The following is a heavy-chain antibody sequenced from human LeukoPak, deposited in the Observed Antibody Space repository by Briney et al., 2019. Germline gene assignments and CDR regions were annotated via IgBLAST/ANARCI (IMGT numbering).Heavy chain of an antibody. J-gene: IGHJ3*02. CDR1: GGSISSYY. V-gene: IGHV4-59*01. CDR3: ARLVRATNAFDI. D-gene: IGHD1-26*01. Sequence: SETLSLTCTVSGGSISSYYWSWIRQPPGKGLEWIGYIYYSGSTNYNPSLKSRVTISVDTSKNQFSLKLSSVTAADTAVYYCARLVRATNAFDIWGQGTMVTVSS. CDR2: IYYSGST.